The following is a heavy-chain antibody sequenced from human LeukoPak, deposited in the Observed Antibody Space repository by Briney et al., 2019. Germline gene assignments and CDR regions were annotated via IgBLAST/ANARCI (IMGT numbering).Heavy chain of an antibody. Sequence: GASVKVSCKASGYTFTNYYMHWVRQAPGQGLDWMGKINPSGGSTSYAQKFQGRVTMTRDTSTSTVYMELSSLTSEDTAVYYCARMGASGSLDYWGQGTLVTVSS. CDR3: ARMGASGSLDY. V-gene: IGHV1-46*01. CDR1: GYTFTNYY. D-gene: IGHD1-26*01. CDR2: INPSGGST. J-gene: IGHJ4*02.